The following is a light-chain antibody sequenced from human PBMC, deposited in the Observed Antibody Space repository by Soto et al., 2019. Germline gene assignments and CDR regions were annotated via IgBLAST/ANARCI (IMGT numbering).Light chain of an antibody. CDR3: QQYNDFQYS. Sequence: DIQMTQSPSTLSSSLGDGVTITCRASQNIGSWLACYQQKPGDAAKRLISKATNVQSGVPSRFSGSGSGTDFSLTISSLQPVDSANYFCQQYNDFQYSFGPGTKLDI. CDR2: KAT. V-gene: IGKV1-5*03. J-gene: IGKJ2*01. CDR1: QNIGSW.